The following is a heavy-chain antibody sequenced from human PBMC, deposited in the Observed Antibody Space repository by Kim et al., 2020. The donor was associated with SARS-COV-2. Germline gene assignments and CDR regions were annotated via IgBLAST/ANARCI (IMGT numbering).Heavy chain of an antibody. Sequence: SETLSLTCTVSGGSISSYYWSWIRQPPGKGLEWIGYIYYSGSTNYNPSLKSRVTISVDTSKNQFSLKLSSVTAADTAVYYCAGGQLWFGELSPGHSWFDPWGQGTLVTVSS. CDR3: AGGQLWFGELSPGHSWFDP. CDR2: IYYSGST. D-gene: IGHD3-10*01. V-gene: IGHV4-59*08. CDR1: GGSISSYY. J-gene: IGHJ5*02.